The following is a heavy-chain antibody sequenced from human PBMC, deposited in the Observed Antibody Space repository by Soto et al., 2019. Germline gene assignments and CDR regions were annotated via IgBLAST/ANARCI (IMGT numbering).Heavy chain of an antibody. V-gene: IGHV5-51*01. J-gene: IGHJ4*02. CDR3: ARRHSTWYAVVY. CDR1: GYSFTNYW. CDR2: IYPGDSDT. Sequence: GESLKISCKGSGYSFTNYWIGWVRQMPGKGLEWMGIIYPGDSDTRYSPSFQGQVTISADKSTSTAYLQWSSLKATDTAMYYCARRHSTWYAVVYWGQGTLVTVSS. D-gene: IGHD6-13*01.